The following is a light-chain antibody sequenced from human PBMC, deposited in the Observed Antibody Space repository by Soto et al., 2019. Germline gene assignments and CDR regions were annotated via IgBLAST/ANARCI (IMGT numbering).Light chain of an antibody. J-gene: IGKJ2*01. CDR1: QDISNY. CDR2: DAS. CDR3: QQYDNLPYT. V-gene: IGKV1-33*01. Sequence: DIPMTQSPSSLSASVGDRITITCQASQDISNYLNWYQQKPGKAPKLRIYDASDLETGVPSRFSGSGSGTDFTFTISGLQPEDIAPYYCQQYDNLPYTFGQGTKLEIK.